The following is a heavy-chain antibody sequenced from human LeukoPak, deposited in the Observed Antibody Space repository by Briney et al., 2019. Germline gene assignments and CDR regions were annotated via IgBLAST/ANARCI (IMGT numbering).Heavy chain of an antibody. CDR3: ARWEQTFYYGMDV. CDR1: GGSISSGDYY. CDR2: IYYSGST. V-gene: IGHV4-30-4*01. D-gene: IGHD1/OR15-1a*01. J-gene: IGHJ6*04. Sequence: PSETLSLTCTVSGGSISSGDYYWSWIRQPPGKGLEWIGYIYYSGSTYYNPSLKSRVTISVDTSKNQFSLKLSSVTAADTAVYYCARWEQTFYYGMDVWGKGATVTVSS.